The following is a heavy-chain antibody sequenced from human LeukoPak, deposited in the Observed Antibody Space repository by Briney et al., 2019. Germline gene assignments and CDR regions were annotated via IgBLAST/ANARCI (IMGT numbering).Heavy chain of an antibody. Sequence: QPGGSLRLSCAASGFTFSSYEMNWVRQAPGKGLEWFSYISSSGGIIHYADSVKGRFTISRDNAKNSLYLQMNSLRAEDTAVYYCASSESGMGDYWGQGTLVTVSS. V-gene: IGHV3-48*03. CDR1: GFTFSSYE. D-gene: IGHD3-3*01. CDR3: ASSESGMGDY. CDR2: ISSSGGII. J-gene: IGHJ4*02.